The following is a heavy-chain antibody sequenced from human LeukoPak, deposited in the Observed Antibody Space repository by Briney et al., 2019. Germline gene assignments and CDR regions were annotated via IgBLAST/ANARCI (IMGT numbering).Heavy chain of an antibody. CDR3: ARLTKSGYCSSTSCYD. J-gene: IGHJ4*02. CDR1: GYSFTSYW. CDR2: IDPSDSYT. Sequence: GESLMISCKGSGYSFTSYWISWVRQMPGKGLEWMGRIDPSDSYTNYSPSFQGHVTVSADKSISTAYLQWSSLKASDTAMYYCARLTKSGYCSSTSCYDWGQGTLVTVSS. V-gene: IGHV5-10-1*01. D-gene: IGHD2-2*01.